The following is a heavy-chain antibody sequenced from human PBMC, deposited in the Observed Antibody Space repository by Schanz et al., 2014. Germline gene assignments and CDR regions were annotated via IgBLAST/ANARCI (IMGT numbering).Heavy chain of an antibody. V-gene: IGHV1-69*09. Sequence: QVQLVQSGAEVKKPGASVKVSCKASGYTFTSDSMHWVRQARGQGLEWLGRIMPLRGIGNNAWKFQDRLTITADKSMNITYMELSSLGTEDTAVYYCTRLRRADPNGFDVWGQGTTVTVS. J-gene: IGHJ6*02. CDR1: GYTFTSDS. CDR3: TRLRRADPNGFDV. D-gene: IGHD6-19*01. CDR2: IMPLRGIG.